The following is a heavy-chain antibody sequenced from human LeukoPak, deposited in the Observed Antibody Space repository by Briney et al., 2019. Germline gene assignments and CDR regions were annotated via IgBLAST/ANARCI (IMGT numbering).Heavy chain of an antibody. CDR3: ARDRGSYSSSWGFDY. Sequence: PSETLSLTCAVSGYSISITNWWAWIRQPPGKGLEWIGYIYYSGSTNYNPSLKSRVTISVDTSKNQFFLKLSSVTAADTAVYYCARDRGSYSSSWGFDYWGQGTLVTVSS. CDR2: IYYSGST. CDR1: GYSISITNW. V-gene: IGHV4-28*03. J-gene: IGHJ4*02. D-gene: IGHD6-13*01.